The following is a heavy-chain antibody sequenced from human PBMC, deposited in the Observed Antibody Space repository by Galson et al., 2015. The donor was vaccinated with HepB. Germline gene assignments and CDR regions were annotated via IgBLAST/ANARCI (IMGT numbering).Heavy chain of an antibody. D-gene: IGHD5-18*01. CDR3: AKDNTAMPQD. V-gene: IGHV3-30*02. CDR2: IRYDGSNK. Sequence: SLRLSCAAYGFTFSSYGMHWVRQAPGKGLEWVAFIRYDGSNKYYADSVKGRFTISRDNSKNTLYLQMNSLRAEGTAVYYCAKDNTAMPQDWGQGTLVTVSS. CDR1: GFTFSSYG. J-gene: IGHJ4*02.